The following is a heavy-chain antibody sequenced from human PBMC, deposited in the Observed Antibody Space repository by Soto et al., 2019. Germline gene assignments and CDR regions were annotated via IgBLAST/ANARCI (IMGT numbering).Heavy chain of an antibody. CDR3: ASVVVVAATYVWFDP. Sequence: TLSLTCTVSGGSISSCGYYWSWIRQHPGKGVEWIGYIYYSGSTYYNPSLKSRVTISVDTSKNQFSLKLSSVTAADTAVYYCASVVVVAATYVWFDPWGQGTLVPVSS. CDR2: IYYSGST. J-gene: IGHJ5*02. D-gene: IGHD2-15*01. CDR1: GGSISSCGYY. V-gene: IGHV4-31*03.